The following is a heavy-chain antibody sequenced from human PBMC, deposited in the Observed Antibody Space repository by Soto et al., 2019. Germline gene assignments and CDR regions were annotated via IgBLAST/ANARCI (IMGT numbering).Heavy chain of an antibody. CDR3: TPGASGNYGVDR. V-gene: IGHV3-15*01. D-gene: IGHD1-26*01. J-gene: IGHJ5*02. Sequence: EVQLVESGGGLVKPGGSLRLSCAASGFTFSKAWMSWVRQAPGKGLKWVGRIKSKADGETTDYAAPVKGRFAISRDDSKNTLYLELNSLKTEDTAVYYCTPGASGNYGVDRWGQGTLVTVSS. CDR2: IKSKADGETT. CDR1: GFTFSKAW.